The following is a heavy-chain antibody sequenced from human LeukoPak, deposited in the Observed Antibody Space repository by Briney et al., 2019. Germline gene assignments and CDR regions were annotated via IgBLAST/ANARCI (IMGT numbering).Heavy chain of an antibody. CDR2: INAGNGNT. CDR1: GYTFTTYA. D-gene: IGHD2-15*01. J-gene: IGHJ4*02. V-gene: IGHV1-3*01. Sequence: ASVKVSCKASGYTFTTYAMHWVRQAPGQRLDGMGWINAGNGNTKYSQKFQGRVTITRDTSASTAYMELSSLRSEDTAVYYCARVRYCSGGSCPLPDYWGQGTLVTVSS. CDR3: ARVRYCSGGSCPLPDY.